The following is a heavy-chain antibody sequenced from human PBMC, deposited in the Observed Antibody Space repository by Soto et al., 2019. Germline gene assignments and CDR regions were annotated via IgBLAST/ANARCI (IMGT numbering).Heavy chain of an antibody. CDR2: ISSSSSYI. J-gene: IGHJ4*02. CDR1: GFTFISYS. CDR3: ARDLRTGRSGSSWWH. V-gene: IGHV3-21*01. Sequence: PWGSLRLSCAASGFTFISYSMNWVRQAPGKGLEWVSSISSSSSYIYYADSVKGRFTISRDNAKNSLYLQMNSLRAEDTAVYYCARDLRTGRSGSSWWHWGQGTLVTVSS. D-gene: IGHD6-13*01.